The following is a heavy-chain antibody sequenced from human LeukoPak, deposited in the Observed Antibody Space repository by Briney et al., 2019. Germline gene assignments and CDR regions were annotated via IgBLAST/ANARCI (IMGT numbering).Heavy chain of an antibody. CDR1: GYTFTSYA. D-gene: IGHD3-16*02. Sequence: ASVKVSCKASGYTFTSYAMNWVRQAPGQGLEWMGWINTNTGNPTYAQGFTGRFVFSLDTSVSTAYLQISSLKAEDTAVYYCARLITYYDYVWGSYRSTRIFDYWGQGTLVTVSS. J-gene: IGHJ4*02. CDR2: INTNTGNP. CDR3: ARLITYYDYVWGSYRSTRIFDY. V-gene: IGHV7-4-1*02.